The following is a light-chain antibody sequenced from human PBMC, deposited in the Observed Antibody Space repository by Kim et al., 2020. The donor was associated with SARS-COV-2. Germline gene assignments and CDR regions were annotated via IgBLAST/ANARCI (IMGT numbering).Light chain of an antibody. V-gene: IGLV1-44*01. Sequence: GQRYTDCCSGVGSKNETNPVNWYRDLPGAAHKLLISNNNERTSGVPDRFSDSMSENDASLAISGLHSEDEADYYCTAWDDSLNDKVFGTGTKDTVL. CDR3: TAWDDSLNDKV. J-gene: IGLJ1*01. CDR1: GSKNETNP. CDR2: NNN.